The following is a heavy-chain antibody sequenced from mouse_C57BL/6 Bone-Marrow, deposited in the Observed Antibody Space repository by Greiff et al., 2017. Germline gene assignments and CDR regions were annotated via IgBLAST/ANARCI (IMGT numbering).Heavy chain of an antibody. D-gene: IGHD1-1*01. CDR2: IDPSDSEN. Sequence: QVQLQQPGAELVRPGSSVKLSCKASGYTFTSYWMHWVKQRPIQGLEWIGNIDPSDSENHYNQKFKDKATLTVDKSSSTAYMQLSSLTSEDSAVYYCARDFYYYGTWYFDVWGTGTTVTVSS. CDR1: GYTFTSYW. J-gene: IGHJ1*03. V-gene: IGHV1-52*01. CDR3: ARDFYYYGTWYFDV.